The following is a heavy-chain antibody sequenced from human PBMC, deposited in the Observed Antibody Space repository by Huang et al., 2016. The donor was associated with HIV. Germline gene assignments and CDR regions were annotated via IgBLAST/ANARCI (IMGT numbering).Heavy chain of an antibody. J-gene: IGHJ4*02. CDR3: ARPKMTATPSDSSWSYFDF. CDR1: GGSFSDYF. Sequence: QVRLEQWGPNLLKPSDTLSLKCAVYGGSFSDYFWTLIRQSPVKGLAWIGEVNHGGSATHNPSLRSRVSMSVDSSKNQFYLNLTSVTAADTAVYFCARPKMTATPSDSSWSYFDFWGRGTPVTVSS. V-gene: IGHV4-34*01. D-gene: IGHD3-10*01. CDR2: VNHGGSA.